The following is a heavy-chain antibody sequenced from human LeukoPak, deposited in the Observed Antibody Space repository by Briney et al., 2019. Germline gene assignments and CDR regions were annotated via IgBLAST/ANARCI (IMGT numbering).Heavy chain of an antibody. D-gene: IGHD2-2*01. V-gene: IGHV3-21*01. J-gene: IGHJ4*02. CDR1: GFTFNNYE. CDR2: ISSSSSYI. CDR3: ARGPSCSSTSCYWGGFDY. Sequence: PGGSLRLSCAASGFTFNNYEMNWVRQAPGKGLEWVSSISSSSSYIYYGDSVKGRFTISRDNAKNSLYLQMNSLRAEDTAVYYFARGPSCSSTSCYWGGFDYWGQGTLVTVSS.